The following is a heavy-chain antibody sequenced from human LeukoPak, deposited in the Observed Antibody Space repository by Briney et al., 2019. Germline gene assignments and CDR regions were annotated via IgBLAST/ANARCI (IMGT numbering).Heavy chain of an antibody. D-gene: IGHD5-12*01. Sequence: SETLSLTCTVSGYSISSGHYWGWIRQPPGKRLEWIGSIHSSGTTYYNPTLKSRVIISVDASKNHFSLNLTSVTAADAAVYCARDLGYSGFDWAPWGQGTLVTVSS. J-gene: IGHJ5*02. CDR3: ARDLGYSGFDWAP. CDR1: GYSISSGHY. CDR2: IHSSGTT. V-gene: IGHV4-38-2*02.